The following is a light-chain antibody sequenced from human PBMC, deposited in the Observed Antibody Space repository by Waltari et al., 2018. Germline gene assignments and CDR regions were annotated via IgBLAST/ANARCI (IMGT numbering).Light chain of an antibody. CDR1: QSVGRT. J-gene: IGKJ1*01. CDR3: QHYVRLPVT. CDR2: GAS. Sequence: EIVLTQSPGTLSLSPGERATLSCRASQSVGRTLPWYQQKPGQAPRLLIYGASSRATDIPDRFSGSGSGTDFSLTISRLEPEDFAVYYCQHYVRLPVTFGQGTKVEIK. V-gene: IGKV3-20*01.